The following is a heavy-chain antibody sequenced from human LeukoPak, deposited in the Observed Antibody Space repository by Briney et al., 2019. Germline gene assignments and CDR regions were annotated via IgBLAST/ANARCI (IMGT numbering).Heavy chain of an antibody. CDR1: GFTVSRNY. D-gene: IGHD5-24*01. Sequence: RPGGSLRLSCAASGFTVSRNYMSWVRQAPGRGLEWVSIISGGDNTFYAASVRGRFTVSRDKSENTLYLQMNSLRVEDTAVYYCASRDRGYYFGMDVWGQGTTVTVSS. CDR2: ISGGDNT. J-gene: IGHJ6*02. V-gene: IGHV3-53*01. CDR3: ASRDRGYYFGMDV.